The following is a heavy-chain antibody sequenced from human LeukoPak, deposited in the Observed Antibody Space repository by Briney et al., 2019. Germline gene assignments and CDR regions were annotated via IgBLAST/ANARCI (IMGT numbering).Heavy chain of an antibody. D-gene: IGHD1-1*01. J-gene: IGHJ4*02. CDR3: ARLTGTTGFDY. Sequence: GVALRLSCAASGFPFSSYWMSWVRQAPGKGLEWVANIKQDGSDEYYVDSVKGRFTISRDNAKNSLYLQLNSLRADDTAVYYCARLTGTTGFDYWGQGTLVSVSS. V-gene: IGHV3-7*01. CDR1: GFPFSSYW. CDR2: IKQDGSDE.